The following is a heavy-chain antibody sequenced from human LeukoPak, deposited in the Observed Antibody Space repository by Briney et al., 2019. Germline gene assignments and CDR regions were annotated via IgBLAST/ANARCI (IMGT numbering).Heavy chain of an antibody. CDR3: AKDGRYTGQGGFDY. Sequence: QTGGSLRLSCAASGFTFSNYAMHWVRQAPGKGLEWVAVMWYDGSHSYYADSVKGRFTISRDNSKNTLYLQMNSLRVEDTAVYYCAKDGRYTGQGGFDYWGQGTLVTVSS. CDR2: MWYDGSHS. J-gene: IGHJ4*02. D-gene: IGHD5-12*01. V-gene: IGHV3-33*06. CDR1: GFTFSNYA.